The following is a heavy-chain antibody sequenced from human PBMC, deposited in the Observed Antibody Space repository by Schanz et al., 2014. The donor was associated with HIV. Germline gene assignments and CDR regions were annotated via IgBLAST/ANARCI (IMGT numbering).Heavy chain of an antibody. J-gene: IGHJ4*02. D-gene: IGHD2-15*01. Sequence: QVQLVQSGAEVRKPGASVKVSCKAFGYTFTGYYIHWVRQAPGQGLEWMGWINPNSGGTNYAQNLQGRVTMTTDTLTSTVYMELRSLRSDDTAVYYCARGYCGGGTCYSGDYWGQGTLVTVSS. V-gene: IGHV1-2*02. CDR3: ARGYCGGGTCYSGDY. CDR1: GYTFTGYY. CDR2: INPNSGGT.